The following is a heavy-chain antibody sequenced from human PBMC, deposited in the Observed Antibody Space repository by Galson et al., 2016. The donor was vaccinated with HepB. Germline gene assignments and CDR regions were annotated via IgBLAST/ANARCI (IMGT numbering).Heavy chain of an antibody. V-gene: IGHV1-2*02. Sequence: CKASGYTFTGYYMHWVRQAPGQGLEWMGWINPDSGVTSYAQKFQGRVTMTRDTSISTVYMELSRLKSDDTAIYYCARDRYSGSYYVGAFDIWGQGTMVTVP. J-gene: IGHJ3*02. CDR3: ARDRYSGSYYVGAFDI. CDR2: INPDSGVT. D-gene: IGHD1-26*01. CDR1: GYTFTGYY.